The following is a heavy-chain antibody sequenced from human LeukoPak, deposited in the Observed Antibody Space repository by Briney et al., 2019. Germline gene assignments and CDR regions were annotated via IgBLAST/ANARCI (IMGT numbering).Heavy chain of an antibody. CDR2: ISSSGSTI. CDR1: GFTFSSYE. J-gene: IGHJ4*02. D-gene: IGHD5-12*01. Sequence: GGSLRLSCAASGFTFSSYEMNWVRQAPGKGLEWVSYISSSGSTIYNADSVKGRFTISRNNAKNSLYLQMNSLRAEDTAVYYCARERGYSGYDYFIDSPSDYWGQGTLVTVSS. V-gene: IGHV3-48*03. CDR3: ARERGYSGYDYFIDSPSDY.